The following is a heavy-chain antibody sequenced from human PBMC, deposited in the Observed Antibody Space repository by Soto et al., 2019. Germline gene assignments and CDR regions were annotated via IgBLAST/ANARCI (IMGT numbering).Heavy chain of an antibody. Sequence: EVQLVESGGGLVQPGGSLKLSCAASGFTFSGSAMHWVRQASGKGLEWVGRIRSKANSYATAYAASVKGRFTISRDDSKNTAYLQMNSLKTEDTAVYYCTSYITIFGVVQRFDPWGQGTLVTVSS. CDR2: IRSKANSYAT. V-gene: IGHV3-73*02. CDR3: TSYITIFGVVQRFDP. J-gene: IGHJ5*02. CDR1: GFTFSGSA. D-gene: IGHD3-3*01.